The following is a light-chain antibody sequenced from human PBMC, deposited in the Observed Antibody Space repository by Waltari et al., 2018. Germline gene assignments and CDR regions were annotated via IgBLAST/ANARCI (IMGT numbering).Light chain of an antibody. J-gene: IGKJ1*01. CDR3: QQYNSYPWT. CDR2: EAS. CDR1: QSIATW. Sequence: DIQMTQSPSTLSPSVGDRVTITCRASQSIATWLAWYQQKPGKAPTLLIYEASSLGSGVPSRFSGSGSGTEFTLTISSLQPDDFATYYCQQYNSYPWTFGQGTKVEIK. V-gene: IGKV1-5*03.